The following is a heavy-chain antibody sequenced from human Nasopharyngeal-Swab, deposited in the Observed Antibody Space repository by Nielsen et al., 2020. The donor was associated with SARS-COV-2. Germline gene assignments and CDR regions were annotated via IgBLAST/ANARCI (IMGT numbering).Heavy chain of an antibody. D-gene: IGHD5-18*01. Sequence: SETLSLTCTVSGDSISSGGYYWSWIRQHPGRGLEWIGYIYYSGRTYYNPSLKSRLTISVDTSKNQFSLKLSSVTAADTAVYYCARGTWIELWLSGSYFDYWGQGTVVTVSS. CDR3: ARGTWIELWLSGSYFDY. CDR2: IYYSGRT. CDR1: GDSISSGGYY. V-gene: IGHV4-31*03. J-gene: IGHJ4*02.